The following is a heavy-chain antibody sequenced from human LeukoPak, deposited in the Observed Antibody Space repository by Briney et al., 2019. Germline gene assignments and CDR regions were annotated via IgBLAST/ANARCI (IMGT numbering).Heavy chain of an antibody. V-gene: IGHV1-69*05. CDR1: GGTFSSYA. J-gene: IGHJ5*02. CDR3: AMSLYFGVVIPGWFDP. Sequence: SVKVSCKASGGTFSSYAISWVRQAPGQGLEWMGGIIPIFGTTNYAQKFQGRVTITTDESTSTAYMELSSLRSEDTAVYYCAMSLYFGVVIPGWFDPWGQGTLVTVSS. CDR2: IIPIFGTT. D-gene: IGHD3-3*01.